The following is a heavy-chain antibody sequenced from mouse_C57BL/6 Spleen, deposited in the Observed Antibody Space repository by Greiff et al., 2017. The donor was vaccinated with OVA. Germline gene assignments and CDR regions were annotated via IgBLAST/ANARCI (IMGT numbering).Heavy chain of an antibody. CDR3: YSNYYAMDY. J-gene: IGHJ4*01. CDR1: GYTFTDYE. Sequence: QVQLKESGAELVRPGASVTLSCKASGYTFTDYEMHWVKQTPVHGLEWIGAIDPETGGTAYNQKFKGKAILTADKSSSTAYMELRSLTSEDSAVYYCYSNYYAMDYWGQGTSVTVSS. CDR2: IDPETGGT. D-gene: IGHD2-5*01. V-gene: IGHV1-15*01.